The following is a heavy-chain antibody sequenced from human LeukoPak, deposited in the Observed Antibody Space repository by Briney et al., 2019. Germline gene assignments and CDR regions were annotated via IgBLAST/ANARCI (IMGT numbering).Heavy chain of an antibody. V-gene: IGHV4-59*08. CDR3: ARHVATNYYYNYYGLDV. J-gene: IGHJ6*02. CDR1: GGSISSYY. Sequence: PSETLSLTCTVSGGSISSYYWSWIRQPPGKGLEWIGAIYYSGNTYYSPSLKSRVTISADTSKNQFSLNLSAVTAADAATYYCARHVATNYYYNYYGLDVWGQGTTVTVSS. CDR2: IYYSGNT.